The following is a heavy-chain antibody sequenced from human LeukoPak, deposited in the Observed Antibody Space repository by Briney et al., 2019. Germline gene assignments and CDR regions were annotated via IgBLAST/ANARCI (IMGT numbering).Heavy chain of an antibody. D-gene: IGHD2-2*01. CDR1: GASFSGYY. V-gene: IGHV4-34*01. Sequence: SETLSLTCAVYGASFSGYYWNWIRQPPGKGLEWIGEINHSGSTNYNPSLKSRVTISVDTSKNQFSLKLSSVTAADTAVYYCARLVHRDYFDYWGQGTLVTVSS. CDR2: INHSGST. CDR3: ARLVHRDYFDY. J-gene: IGHJ4*02.